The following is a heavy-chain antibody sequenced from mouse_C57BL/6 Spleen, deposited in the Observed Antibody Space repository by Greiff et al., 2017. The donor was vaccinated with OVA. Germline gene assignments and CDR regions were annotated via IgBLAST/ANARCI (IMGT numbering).Heavy chain of an antibody. CDR3: AREGSTMVTTRFMDY. J-gene: IGHJ4*01. CDR2: IYPGSGST. D-gene: IGHD2-2*01. Sequence: QVHVKQPGAELVKPGASVKMSCKASGYTFTSYWITWVKQRPGQGLEWIGDIYPGSGSTNYNEKFKSKATLTVDTSSSTAYMQLSSLTSEDSAVYYCAREGSTMVTTRFMDYWGQGTSVTVSS. CDR1: GYTFTSYW. V-gene: IGHV1-55*01.